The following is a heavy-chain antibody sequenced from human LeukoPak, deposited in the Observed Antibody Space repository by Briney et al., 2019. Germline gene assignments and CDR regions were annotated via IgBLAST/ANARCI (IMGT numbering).Heavy chain of an antibody. D-gene: IGHD6-19*01. CDR3: AGSNSAVAANWFDP. Sequence: ASVKVSCKASGYTFTSYGISWVRQAPGQGLEWMGWISAYNGNTNYAQKLQGRVTMTTDTSTSTAYMELRSLRSDDTAVYYCAGSNSAVAANWFDPWGQRTLVTVSS. V-gene: IGHV1-18*01. CDR2: ISAYNGNT. CDR1: GYTFTSYG. J-gene: IGHJ5*02.